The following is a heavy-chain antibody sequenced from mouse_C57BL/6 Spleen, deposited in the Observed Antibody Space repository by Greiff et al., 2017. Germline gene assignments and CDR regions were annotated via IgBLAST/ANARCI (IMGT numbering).Heavy chain of an antibody. CDR3: ARPYGSSYFHY. CDR2: IYPGSGNT. Sequence: VQLKESGAELVRPGASVKLSCKASGYTFTDYYINWVKQRPGQGLEWIARIYPGSGNTNYNEKFKGKATLTAEKSSSTAYMQLSRLTSEDSAVYFCARPYGSSYFHYWGQGTTLTVSS. V-gene: IGHV1-76*01. J-gene: IGHJ2*01. D-gene: IGHD1-1*01. CDR1: GYTFTDYY.